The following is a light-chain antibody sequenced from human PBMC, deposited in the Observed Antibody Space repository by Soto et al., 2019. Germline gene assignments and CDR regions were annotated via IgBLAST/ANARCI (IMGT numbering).Light chain of an antibody. Sequence: QDVLTQPASVSGSPGQAITISCTGTSSDVGSYNLVSWYQHHPGKAPKLMIYEGSKRPSGVSNRFSGSKSGNTASLTISGLQAEDEADYYCCSYAGSSTFVFGTGTKVTVL. V-gene: IGLV2-23*03. CDR3: CSYAGSSTFV. J-gene: IGLJ1*01. CDR1: SSDVGSYNL. CDR2: EGS.